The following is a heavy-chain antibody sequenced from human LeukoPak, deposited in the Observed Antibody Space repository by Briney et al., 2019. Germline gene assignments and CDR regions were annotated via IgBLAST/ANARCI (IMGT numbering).Heavy chain of an antibody. J-gene: IGHJ6*02. D-gene: IGHD3-10*01. CDR2: IDSSRSNI. Sequence: GGSLRLSCAASGFTFSTYTLTWVRQAPGKGLEWVSSIDSSRSNIHYADSVKGRFTISRDNAKNTLYLEMNSLRAEDTAVYYCARDQGTLYGSGSSDYGMDVWGQGTTVTVSS. CDR3: ARDQGTLYGSGSSDYGMDV. V-gene: IGHV3-21*01. CDR1: GFTFSTYT.